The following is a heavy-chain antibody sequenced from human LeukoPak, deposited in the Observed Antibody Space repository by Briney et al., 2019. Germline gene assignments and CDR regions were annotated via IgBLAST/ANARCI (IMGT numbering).Heavy chain of an antibody. J-gene: IGHJ5*02. D-gene: IGHD6-19*01. CDR1: GFTFSSYS. CDR3: ARDRTPSAPWLVPGVNWFDP. Sequence: GGSLRLTCAASGFTFSSYSMNWVRQAPAKGLEGVSSINNSSSYIYYADSGKGRFTISRDNDKNSLYLHMNSLRAEDTAVYYCARDRTPSAPWLVPGVNWFDPWGQGTLVTVSS. CDR2: INNSSSYI. V-gene: IGHV3-21*01.